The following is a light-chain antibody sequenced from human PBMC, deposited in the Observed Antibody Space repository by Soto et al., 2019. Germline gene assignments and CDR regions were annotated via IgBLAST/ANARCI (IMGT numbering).Light chain of an antibody. CDR1: QSISTY. Sequence: DLQMTQSPSSLSASVGDRVTITCRASQSISTYLNWYQLKTGKAPKLLIYSASSLQSGVPSRFSGSGSGTDFTLTISSLQPEDFASYSCQQSYSSPHTFGQGTKLEIK. CDR3: QQSYSSPHT. J-gene: IGKJ2*01. V-gene: IGKV1-39*01. CDR2: SAS.